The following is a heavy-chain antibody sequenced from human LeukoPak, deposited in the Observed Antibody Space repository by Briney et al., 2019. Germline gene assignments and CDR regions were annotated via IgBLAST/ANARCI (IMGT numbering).Heavy chain of an antibody. J-gene: IGHJ4*02. V-gene: IGHV5-10-1*01. CDR3: ARQIDGSGSYFFTIDY. CDR1: GYSFTSYW. Sequence: GESLKISCKGSGYSFTSYWISWVRQMPGQGLGWMGRIDPSDSYTNYSPSFPGHVTISADKSISTAYLQWSSLKASDTAMYYCARQIDGSGSYFFTIDYWGQGTLVTVSS. D-gene: IGHD3-10*01. CDR2: IDPSDSYT.